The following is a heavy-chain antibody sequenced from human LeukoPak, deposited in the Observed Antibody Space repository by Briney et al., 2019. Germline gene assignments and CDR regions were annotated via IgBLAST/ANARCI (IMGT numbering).Heavy chain of an antibody. Sequence: PGGSLRLSCAASGFTFSSYAMSWVRQAPGKGLEWVSAISGSGGSTYYADSVKDRFTISRDNSKNTLYLQMNSLRAEDTAVYYCAKEFYFSGSSGYDFDYWGQGTLVTVPS. D-gene: IGHD5-12*01. J-gene: IGHJ4*02. CDR1: GFTFSSYA. V-gene: IGHV3-23*01. CDR3: AKEFYFSGSSGYDFDY. CDR2: ISGSGGST.